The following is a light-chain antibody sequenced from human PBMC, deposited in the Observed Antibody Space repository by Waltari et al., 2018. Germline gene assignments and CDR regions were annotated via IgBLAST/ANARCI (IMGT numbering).Light chain of an antibody. Sequence: EIVMTQSPATLSVSPGERATLSCRASQSISRNLVWYQHKPGQAPRVLIYGASTRATGIPARFSGSGSGTEFTLTITSLQSEDFAVYYCLQYKNWPPLYTFGQGTKLEI. CDR1: QSISRN. CDR3: LQYKNWPPLYT. CDR2: GAS. J-gene: IGKJ2*01. V-gene: IGKV3-15*01.